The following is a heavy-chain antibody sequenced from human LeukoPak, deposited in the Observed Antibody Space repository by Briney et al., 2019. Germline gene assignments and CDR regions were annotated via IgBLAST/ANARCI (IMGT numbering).Heavy chain of an antibody. D-gene: IGHD6-13*01. V-gene: IGHV4-34*01. CDR2: INHSGST. J-gene: IGHJ4*02. Sequence: XXXXXXXXXGLEWIWEINHSGSTNYSPSLKSRVTISVDTSNNQFSLKLSSVTAADTAVYYCARRAAAVALDYWGQGTLVTVSS. CDR3: ARRAAAVALDY.